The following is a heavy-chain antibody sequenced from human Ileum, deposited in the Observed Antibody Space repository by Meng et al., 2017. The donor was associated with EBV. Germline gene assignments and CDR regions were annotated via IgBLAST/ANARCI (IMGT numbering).Heavy chain of an antibody. D-gene: IGHD6-13*01. CDR3: ALRPRQLLRGWFDS. CDR2: IYGQGDK. CDR1: GFSLSTSGVG. V-gene: IGHV2-5*01. Sequence: CKDPLLPVVKPTPTPTLPCPFSGFSLSTSGVGVGWIRQPPGKALEWLAMIYGQGDKHYSPSLTSRLTITKDTSKNQVVLTMTNMDSVDTATYYCALRPRQLLRGWFDSWGQGALVTVSS. J-gene: IGHJ5*01.